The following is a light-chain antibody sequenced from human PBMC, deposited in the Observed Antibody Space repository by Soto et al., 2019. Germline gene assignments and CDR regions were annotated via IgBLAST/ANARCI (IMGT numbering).Light chain of an antibody. V-gene: IGKV1-5*03. Sequence: DIQMTQSPSTLSASVGDRVTITFRASQSISSWLAWYQQKPGEAPKLLISKASSLESGVPSRFSGSGSGTDFTLTISRLEPEDFAVYYCQQYGSSLWTFGQGTKVDIK. J-gene: IGKJ1*01. CDR3: QQYGSSLWT. CDR2: KAS. CDR1: QSISSW.